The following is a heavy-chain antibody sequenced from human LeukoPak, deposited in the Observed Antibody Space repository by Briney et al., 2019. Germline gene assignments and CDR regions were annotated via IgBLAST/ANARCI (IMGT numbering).Heavy chain of an antibody. CDR3: ARTIVVVPAAIYYGMDL. D-gene: IGHD2-2*01. CDR2: ISHSGST. V-gene: IGHV4-59*01. J-gene: IGHJ6*02. Sequence: PSETLSLTCAVYGGSFSGYYWSWIRQPPGKGLEWIGYISHSGSTNYKPSLKSRVTISLDTSKNQFSLKLSSVTAADTAMYYCARTIVVVPAAIYYGMDLWGQGTTVTVSS. CDR1: GGSFSGYY.